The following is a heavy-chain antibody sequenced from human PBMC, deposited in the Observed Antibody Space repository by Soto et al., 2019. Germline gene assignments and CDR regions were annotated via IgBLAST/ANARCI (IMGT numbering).Heavy chain of an antibody. CDR2: IYYSGST. J-gene: IGHJ4*02. CDR1: GGSISSGDYY. Sequence: SETLSLTCTVSGGSISSGDYYWSWIRQPPGKGLEWIGYIYYSGSTYYNPSLKSRVTISVDTSTSTVYMELSSLRSEDTAVYYCARALGCSSTSCPTPILDYWGQGTLVTVPQ. V-gene: IGHV4-30-4*02. D-gene: IGHD2-2*01. CDR3: ARALGCSSTSCPTPILDY.